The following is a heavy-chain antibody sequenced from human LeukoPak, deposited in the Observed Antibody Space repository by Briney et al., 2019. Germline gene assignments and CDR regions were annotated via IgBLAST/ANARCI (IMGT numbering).Heavy chain of an antibody. Sequence: PGGSLRLSCAASGFTFSSYWMSWVRQAPGKGLEWIGEINHSGSTNYNPSLKSRVTISVDTSKNQFSLKLSSVTAADTAVYYCARPRRDGYNFGVWFDPWAREPWSPSPQ. D-gene: IGHD5-24*01. CDR1: GFTFSSYW. V-gene: IGHV4-34*01. CDR2: INHSGST. J-gene: IGHJ5*02. CDR3: ARPRRDGYNFGVWFDP.